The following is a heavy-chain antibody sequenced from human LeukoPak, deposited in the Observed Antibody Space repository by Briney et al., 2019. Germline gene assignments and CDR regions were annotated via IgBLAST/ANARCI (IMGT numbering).Heavy chain of an antibody. J-gene: IGHJ4*02. V-gene: IGHV4-59*11. CDR2: IYYSGST. D-gene: IGHD3-22*01. CDR3: AREGQYYDSSGYYCYFDY. Sequence: SETLSLTCTVSGGSISSHYWSWIRQPPGKGLEWIGYIYYSGSTNYNPSLKIRVTISVDTSKNQFSLKLSSVTAADTAVYYCAREGQYYDSSGYYCYFDYWGQGTLVTVSP. CDR1: GGSISSHY.